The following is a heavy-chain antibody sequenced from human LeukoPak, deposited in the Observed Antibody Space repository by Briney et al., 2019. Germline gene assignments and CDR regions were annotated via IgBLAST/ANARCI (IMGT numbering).Heavy chain of an antibody. Sequence: NSSETLSLTCTVSGGSSSSYYWSWIRQPAGKGLEWIGRIYTSGSTNYNPSLKSRVTMSVDTSKSQCTLKLSSVTAADTAVYYCARVGDYALKDWGQGTLVTVSS. CDR1: GGSSSSYY. CDR3: ARVGDYALKD. J-gene: IGHJ4*02. D-gene: IGHD3-16*01. V-gene: IGHV4-4*07. CDR2: IYTSGST.